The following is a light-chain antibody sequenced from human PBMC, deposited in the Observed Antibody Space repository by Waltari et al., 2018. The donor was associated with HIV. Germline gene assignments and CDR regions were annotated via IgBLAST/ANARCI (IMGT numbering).Light chain of an antibody. Sequence: DIQVTQSPSFLSSFVGDKFTITCQTSQDIKRHLNWYQQKAGKAPKVIISEASSLEPGVPSRFSGSGSGTDFSLTISDLQPEDAATYFCQQSAYMWTFGPGTKVEVK. J-gene: IGKJ1*01. V-gene: IGKV1-33*01. CDR2: EAS. CDR3: QQSAYMWT. CDR1: QDIKRH.